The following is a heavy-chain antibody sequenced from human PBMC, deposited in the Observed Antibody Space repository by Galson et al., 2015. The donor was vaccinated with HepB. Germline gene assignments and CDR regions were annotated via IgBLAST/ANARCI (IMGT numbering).Heavy chain of an antibody. CDR3: AKDRIGEAYCGGDCYSGYWYVDL. CDR1: GFTFSSYA. V-gene: IGHV3-23*01. CDR2: ISGSGGST. J-gene: IGHJ2*01. D-gene: IGHD2-21*01. Sequence: SLRLSCAASGFTFSSYAMSWVRQAPGKGLEWVSAISGSGGSTYYADSVKGRFTISRDNSKNTLYLQMNSLRAEDTAVYYCAKDRIGEAYCGGDCYSGYWYVDLWGQGTLVTVSS.